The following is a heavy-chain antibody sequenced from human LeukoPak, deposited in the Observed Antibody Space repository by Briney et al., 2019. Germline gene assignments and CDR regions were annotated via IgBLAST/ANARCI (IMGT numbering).Heavy chain of an antibody. CDR2: IKEDGSQK. V-gene: IGHV3-7*03. D-gene: IGHD3-10*01. Sequence: GGSLRLSCSASGFTFSSRWMSWVRQAPGKGLEWVANIKEDGSQKYYADSVKGRFTISRDNAKNSLYLQLSSLRAENTAMYYCAGDRGYLQFDYWGQGTLVTVSS. J-gene: IGHJ4*02. CDR1: GFTFSSRW. CDR3: AGDRGYLQFDY.